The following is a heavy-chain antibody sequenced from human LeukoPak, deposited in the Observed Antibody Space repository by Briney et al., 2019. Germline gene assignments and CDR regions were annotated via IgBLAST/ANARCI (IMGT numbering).Heavy chain of an antibody. V-gene: IGHV3-30*04. CDR3: AREWLQDAFDI. CDR1: GFTFSSYE. Sequence: GGSLRLSCAASGFTFSSYEMNWVRQAPGKGLEWVAVISYDGSNKYYADSVKGRFTISRDNSKNTLYLQMNSLRAEDTAVYYCAREWLQDAFDIWGQGTMVTVSS. D-gene: IGHD5-24*01. J-gene: IGHJ3*02. CDR2: ISYDGSNK.